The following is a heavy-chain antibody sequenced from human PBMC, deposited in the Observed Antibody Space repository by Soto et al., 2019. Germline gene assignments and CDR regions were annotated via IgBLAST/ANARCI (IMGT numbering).Heavy chain of an antibody. CDR1: GFTLSDYA. D-gene: IGHD2-2*01. CDR2: IRSKAFRGTS. J-gene: IGHJ5*02. Sequence: GGSLRLSCTASGFTLSDYAMSWFRQAPGEGLEWIGFIRSKAFRGTSEYAASVKGRFTISRDDSKNIAYLQVNSLKTEDTAVYYCTRDGAIGVVPACYHWGQGTLVTVSS. V-gene: IGHV3-49*03. CDR3: TRDGAIGVVPACYH.